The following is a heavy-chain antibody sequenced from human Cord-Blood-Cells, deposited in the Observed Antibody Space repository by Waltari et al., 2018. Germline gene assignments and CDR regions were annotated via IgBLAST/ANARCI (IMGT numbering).Heavy chain of an antibody. J-gene: IGHJ6*02. Sequence: VRQAPGKGLEWVAVISYDGSNKYYADSVKGRFTISRDNSKNTLYLQMNSLRAEDTAVYYCARDLIRNYYYGMDVWGQGTTVTVSS. V-gene: IGHV3-30-3*01. CDR3: ARDLIRNYYYGMDV. CDR2: ISYDGSNK.